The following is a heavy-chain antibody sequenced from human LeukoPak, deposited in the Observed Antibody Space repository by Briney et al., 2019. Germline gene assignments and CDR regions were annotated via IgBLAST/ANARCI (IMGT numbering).Heavy chain of an antibody. Sequence: GGSLRPSCAASGFTFSTYGMHWVRQAPGKGLEWVAFIRYDGSNKYYVDSVKGRFTISRDNSKNTLYLHMNSLRAEDTAMYYCANGLATVTMPSEVYWGQGTLVTVSS. D-gene: IGHD4-17*01. CDR2: IRYDGSNK. J-gene: IGHJ4*02. CDR1: GFTFSTYG. V-gene: IGHV3-30*02. CDR3: ANGLATVTMPSEVY.